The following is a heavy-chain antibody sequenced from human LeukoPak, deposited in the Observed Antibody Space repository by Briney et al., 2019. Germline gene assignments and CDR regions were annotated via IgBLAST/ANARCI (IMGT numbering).Heavy chain of an antibody. Sequence: SQTLSLTCTVSGGSISSGGYYWSWIRQHAGKGLEWIGYIYYSGSTNYNPSLKSRVTISVDRSKDQFSLKLSSVTAADTAVYYCARRDPDSEGVDVWGQGTTVTVSS. CDR2: IYYSGST. D-gene: IGHD4-11*01. CDR1: GGSISSGGYY. CDR3: ARRDPDSEGVDV. V-gene: IGHV4-61*08. J-gene: IGHJ6*02.